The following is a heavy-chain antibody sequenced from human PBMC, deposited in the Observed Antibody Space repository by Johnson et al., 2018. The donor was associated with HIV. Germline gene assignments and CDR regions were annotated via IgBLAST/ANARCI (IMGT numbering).Heavy chain of an antibody. V-gene: IGHV3-20*04. D-gene: IGHD3-22*01. Sequence: VQLVESGGGVARPGGSLRLSCAASGSTFDYHDMTWVRQVPGKGLEWVPGIHWYGGTTGYVDSVKARFTSSRNTAQKSLYLQLSSLRAADPAWYYCARETHYYGSSGYYVDAFDIWGQVTMVTVSS. J-gene: IGHJ3*02. CDR2: IHWYGGTT. CDR1: GSTFDYHD. CDR3: ARETHYYGSSGYYVDAFDI.